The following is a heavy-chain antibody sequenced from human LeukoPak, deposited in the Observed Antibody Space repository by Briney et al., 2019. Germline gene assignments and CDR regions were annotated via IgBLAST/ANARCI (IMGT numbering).Heavy chain of an antibody. CDR3: ATSIAAAGIRFDY. CDR1: GFTFTDHY. Sequence: GASMKVSCKSSGFTFTDHYIHWVRQGPGQGLEWMGYIGPHSTFTSSPQEFQGRVTMTRDASMSTAYMELSSLRSEDTAVYYCATSIAAAGIRFDYWGQGTLVTVSS. D-gene: IGHD6-13*01. CDR2: IGPHSTFT. V-gene: IGHV1-2*02. J-gene: IGHJ4*02.